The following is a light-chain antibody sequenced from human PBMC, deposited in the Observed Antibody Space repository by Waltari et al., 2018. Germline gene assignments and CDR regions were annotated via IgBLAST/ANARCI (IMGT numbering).Light chain of an antibody. CDR3: QSYDTSLSVV. Sequence: QSVLTQPPSVSGAPGPRVSISCTGSGSNTGAGYDVHWYQQLPRAAPKLLIYGSSTRPLGVPDRFFGSTSGTSASLAITGLQAEDEADYYCQSYDTSLSVVFGGGTKLTVL. CDR2: GSS. CDR1: GSNTGAGYD. V-gene: IGLV1-40*01. J-gene: IGLJ3*02.